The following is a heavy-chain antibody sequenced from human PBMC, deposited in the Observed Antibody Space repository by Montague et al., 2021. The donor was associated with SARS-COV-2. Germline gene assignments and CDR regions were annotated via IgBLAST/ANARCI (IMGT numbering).Heavy chain of an antibody. D-gene: IGHD3-22*01. CDR1: GGSISSSAYY. V-gene: IGHV4-39*01. CDR2: IYYSGNT. Sequence: SETLSLTCTVSGGSISSSAYYWGWIRQPPGKGLEWIGSIYYSGNTYYSPSLQSRVTISVDTSKNQFSLRLNSMTAADTAVYYCARLPPYRFNSNGHYYNAVDIWGRGPMVTVSS. CDR3: ARLPPYRFNSNGHYYNAVDI. J-gene: IGHJ3*02.